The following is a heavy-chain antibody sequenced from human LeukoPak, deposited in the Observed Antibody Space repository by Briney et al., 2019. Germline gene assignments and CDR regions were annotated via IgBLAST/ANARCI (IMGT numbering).Heavy chain of an antibody. D-gene: IGHD5-18*01. Sequence: SETLSLTCTVSGGSINSVDCYWSWIRQPAGKGLEWIGRMYNSVTTNYNPSINYNPSLKSRATISVDTSKNQFSLNLTSVTAADTAVYYCARDGGYKRFEPWGQGTLVTVSS. J-gene: IGHJ5*02. CDR2: MYNSVTTNYNPSI. CDR3: ARDGGYKRFEP. CDR1: GGSINSVDCY. V-gene: IGHV4-61*02.